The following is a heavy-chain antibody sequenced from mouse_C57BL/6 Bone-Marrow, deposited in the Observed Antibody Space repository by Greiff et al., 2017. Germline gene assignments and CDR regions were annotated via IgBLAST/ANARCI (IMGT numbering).Heavy chain of an antibody. D-gene: IGHD1-1*01. J-gene: IGHJ3*01. CDR3: SEDSAVYYCAWVYGRSLRFAY. Sequence: VQLHQSGPELARPWASVKISCQALYTSSRRVHFAIRDTNYWMQWVKQRPGQGLEWIGAIYPGNGDTSYNQKFQGKATLTADKSSSTAYMQLSSRTSEDSAVYYCAWVYGRSLRFAYWGQGTLVTVSA. CDR2: GQGLEWIG. CDR1: LYTSSRRVH. V-gene: IGHV1-87*01.